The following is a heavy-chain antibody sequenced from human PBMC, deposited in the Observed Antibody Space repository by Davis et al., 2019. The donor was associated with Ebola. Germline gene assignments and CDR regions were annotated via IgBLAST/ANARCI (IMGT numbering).Heavy chain of an antibody. CDR3: ARVPLLGSGWDYYFDY. D-gene: IGHD6-19*01. CDR1: GGTFSSYA. Sequence: AASVKVSCKASGGTFSSYAISWVRQAPGQGLVFIVRIIPILGIANYAQKFQGRVTITADKSTSTAYMEVRSLRSDDTAVYYCARVPLLGSGWDYYFDYWGQGTLVTVSS. J-gene: IGHJ4*02. CDR2: IIPILGIA. V-gene: IGHV1-69*04.